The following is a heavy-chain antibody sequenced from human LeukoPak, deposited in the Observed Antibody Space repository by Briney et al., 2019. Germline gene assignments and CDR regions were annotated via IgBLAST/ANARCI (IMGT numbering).Heavy chain of an antibody. CDR1: GGTFSSYA. D-gene: IGHD2/OR15-2a*01. V-gene: IGHV1-69*13. CDR3: ARGRPRISDYFDY. Sequence: ASVRVSCKASGGTFSSYAISWVRQAPGQGLEWMGGIIPIFGTANYAQKFQGRVTITADESTSTAYMELSSLRSEDTAVYYCARGRPRISDYFDYWGQGTLVTVSS. CDR2: IIPIFGTA. J-gene: IGHJ4*02.